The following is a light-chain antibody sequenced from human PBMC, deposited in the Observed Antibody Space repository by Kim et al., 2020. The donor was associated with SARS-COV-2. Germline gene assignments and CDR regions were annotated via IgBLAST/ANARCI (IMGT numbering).Light chain of an antibody. Sequence: DIQMTQSPSSMSASVGDRVTITCRASQDISNYLAWFQQKPGKVPKRLISAASSLQSGVPSRFSGSGSGTEFTLTINSLQPEDFATYYCLKHRSDPLTFGGGTKVDIK. CDR1: QDISNY. V-gene: IGKV1-17*03. CDR3: LKHRSDPLT. CDR2: AAS. J-gene: IGKJ4*01.